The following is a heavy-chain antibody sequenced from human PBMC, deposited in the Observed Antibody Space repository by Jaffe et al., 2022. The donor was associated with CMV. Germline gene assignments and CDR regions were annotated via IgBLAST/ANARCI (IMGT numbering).Heavy chain of an antibody. CDR2: IWYDGSNK. D-gene: IGHD2-8*02. J-gene: IGHJ4*02. V-gene: IGHV3-33*01. Sequence: QVQLVESGGGVVQPGRSLRLSCAASGFTFSSYGMHWVRQAPGKGLEWVAVIWYDGSNKYYADSVKGRFTISRDNSKNTLYLQMNSLRAEDTAVYYCARDPLSPTGGVFDYWGQGTLVTVSS. CDR1: GFTFSSYG. CDR3: ARDPLSPTGGVFDY.